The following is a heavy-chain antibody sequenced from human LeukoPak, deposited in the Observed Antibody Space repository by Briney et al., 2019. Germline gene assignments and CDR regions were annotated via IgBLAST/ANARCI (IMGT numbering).Heavy chain of an antibody. Sequence: PGGSLRLSCAASGFTVSSNYMSWVRQAPGKGLEWVSVIYSGGSTYYADSVKGRFTISRDNSKNTLYLQMNSLRAEDTAVYYCARADVDTAMVTASFDYWGQGTPVTVSS. CDR2: IYSGGST. V-gene: IGHV3-53*01. CDR1: GFTVSSNY. CDR3: ARADVDTAMVTASFDY. J-gene: IGHJ4*02. D-gene: IGHD5-18*01.